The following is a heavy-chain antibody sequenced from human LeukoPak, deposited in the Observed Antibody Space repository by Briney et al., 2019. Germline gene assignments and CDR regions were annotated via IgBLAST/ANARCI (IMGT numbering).Heavy chain of an antibody. CDR2: ISWNSGSI. CDR1: GFTFDDYA. D-gene: IGHD4-17*01. V-gene: IGHV3-9*03. CDR3: ARGYPHYGDLDY. J-gene: IGHJ4*02. Sequence: PGGSLRLSCAASGFTFDDYATHWVRQAPGKGLEWVSGISWNSGSIGYADSVKGRFTISRDNSKNTLFLQMGSLRAEDMAVYYCARGYPHYGDLDYWGQGTLVTVSS.